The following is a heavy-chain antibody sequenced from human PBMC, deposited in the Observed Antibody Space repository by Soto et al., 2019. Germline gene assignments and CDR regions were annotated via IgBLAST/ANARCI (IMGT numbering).Heavy chain of an antibody. CDR3: ARGPIAARRDYYYYGMDV. V-gene: IGHV3-33*01. Sequence: PGGSLRLSCAASGFTFSSYGMHWVRQAPGKGLGWVAVIWYDGSNKYYADSVKGRFTISRDNSKNTLYLQMNSLRAEDTAVYYCARGPIAARRDYYYYGMDVWGQGTTVTVSS. J-gene: IGHJ6*02. D-gene: IGHD6-6*01. CDR1: GFTFSSYG. CDR2: IWYDGSNK.